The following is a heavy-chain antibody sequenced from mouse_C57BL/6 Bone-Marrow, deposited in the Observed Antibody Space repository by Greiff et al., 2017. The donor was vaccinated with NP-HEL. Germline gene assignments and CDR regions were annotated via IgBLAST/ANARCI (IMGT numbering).Heavy chain of an antibody. CDR3: AIDYGSSYFDY. J-gene: IGHJ2*01. CDR1: GYTFTSYW. Sequence: QVQLQQSGAELVKPGASVKLSCKASGYTFTSYWMHWVKQRPGQGLEWIGMIHPNSGSTNYNEKFKSKATLTVDKSSSTAYMQLSSLTSEDSAVYYCAIDYGSSYFDYWGQGTTLTVSS. CDR2: IHPNSGST. V-gene: IGHV1-64*01. D-gene: IGHD1-1*01.